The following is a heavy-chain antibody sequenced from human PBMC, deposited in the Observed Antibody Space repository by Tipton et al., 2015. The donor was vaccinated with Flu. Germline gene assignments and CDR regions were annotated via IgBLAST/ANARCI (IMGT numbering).Heavy chain of an antibody. CDR2: IKDDGTET. D-gene: IGHD2-21*01. CDR3: AKDHGCGDKANCPAKAFDP. J-gene: IGHJ5*02. V-gene: IGHV3-30*02. Sequence: QLVQSGGGVVQPGGSLRLSCAASGFTFSNSGMHWVRQAPGKGLEWVALIKDDGTETYYADSVKGRSTISRDNWKNTLYLEMNSLRAEDTAVYYCAKDHGCGDKANCPAKAFDPWGQGTLVTVSS. CDR1: GFTFSNSG.